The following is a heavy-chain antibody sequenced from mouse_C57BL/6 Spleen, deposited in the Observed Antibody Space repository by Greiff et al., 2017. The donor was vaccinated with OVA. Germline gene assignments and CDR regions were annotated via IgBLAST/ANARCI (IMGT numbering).Heavy chain of an antibody. Sequence: QVQLQQSGTELVKPGASVKLSCKASGYTFTSYWMHWVKQRPGQGLEWIGNIYPSNGGTNYNEKFKSKATLTVDKSSSTAYMQLSSLTSEDSAVYYCARQLGTRYFDYWGQGTTLTVSS. J-gene: IGHJ2*01. CDR2: IYPSNGGT. V-gene: IGHV1-53*01. D-gene: IGHD3-3*01. CDR3: ARQLGTRYFDY. CDR1: GYTFTSYW.